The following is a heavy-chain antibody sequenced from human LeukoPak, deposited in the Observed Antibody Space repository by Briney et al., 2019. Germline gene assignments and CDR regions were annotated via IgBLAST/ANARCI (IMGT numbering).Heavy chain of an antibody. CDR1: GASITYGAYY. CDR2: TRSSGNT. D-gene: IGHD3-3*01. Sequence: PSETLSLTCTVSGASITYGAYYWSWIRQPPGKGLEWIGYTRSSGNTNYNPSLKSRVTISLDTSNNQFSLTLTSVTAADTAVYYCARGHYDLNTWGQGTLVTVSS. CDR3: ARGHYDLNT. V-gene: IGHV4-61*08. J-gene: IGHJ5*02.